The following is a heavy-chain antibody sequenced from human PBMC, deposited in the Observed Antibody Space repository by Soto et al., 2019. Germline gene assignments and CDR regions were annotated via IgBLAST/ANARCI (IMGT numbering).Heavy chain of an antibody. Sequence: GGSLRLSCAAAGFTFSSYGMTWVRQAPGKGLEWVSGISAGGGTTYYADSVKGRFTISRDNSKNTLYLQMNSLRAEDTAVYYCATSSSGSSSPRQALGSWGQGTLVTVSS. D-gene: IGHD6-6*01. CDR1: GFTFSSYG. J-gene: IGHJ5*02. CDR3: ATSSSGSSSPRQALGS. CDR2: ISAGGGTT. V-gene: IGHV3-23*01.